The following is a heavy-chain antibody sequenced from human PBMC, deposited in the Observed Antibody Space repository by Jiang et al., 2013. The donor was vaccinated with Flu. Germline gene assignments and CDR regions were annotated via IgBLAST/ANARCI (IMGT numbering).Heavy chain of an antibody. V-gene: IGHV3-30*18. Sequence: QLVESGGGVVQPGRSLRLSCAASGFTFSSYGMHWVRQAPGKGLEWVAVISYDGSNKYYADSVKGRFTISRDNSKNTLYLQMNSLRAEDTAVYYCAKDRSSYYYGSGSYYPRDYWGQGTLVTVSS. J-gene: IGHJ4*02. D-gene: IGHD3-10*01. CDR1: GFTFSSYG. CDR3: AKDRSSYYYGSGSYYPRDY. CDR2: ISYDGSNK.